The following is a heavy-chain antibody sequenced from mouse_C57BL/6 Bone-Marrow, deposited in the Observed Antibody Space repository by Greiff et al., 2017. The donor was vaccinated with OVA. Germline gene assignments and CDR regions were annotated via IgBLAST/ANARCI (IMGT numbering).Heavy chain of an antibody. Sequence: VQLQQSGAELVKPGASVKLSCKASGYTFTSYWMQWVKQRPGQGLEWIGEIDPSDSYTNYNQKFKGKATLTVDTSSSTAYMQLSSLTSEDSAVYYCARDSNYGDWYFDVWGTGTTVTVSS. J-gene: IGHJ1*03. CDR3: ARDSNYGDWYFDV. CDR1: GYTFTSYW. V-gene: IGHV1-50*01. CDR2: IDPSDSYT. D-gene: IGHD2-5*01.